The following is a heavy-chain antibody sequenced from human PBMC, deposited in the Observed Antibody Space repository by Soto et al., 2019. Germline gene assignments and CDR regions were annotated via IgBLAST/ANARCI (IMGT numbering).Heavy chain of an antibody. CDR1: GGSISSGGYY. Sequence: QVQLQESGPGLVKPSQTLSLTCTVSGGSISSGGYYWSWIRQHPGKGLEWIGYIYYSGSTYYNPSLKSGVTISVETSKNQFSLKMRSVTAADTAVYYCARVVGIAAAGTRGFDPWGQGTLVTVSS. CDR3: ARVVGIAAAGTRGFDP. V-gene: IGHV4-31*03. CDR2: IYYSGST. D-gene: IGHD6-13*01. J-gene: IGHJ5*02.